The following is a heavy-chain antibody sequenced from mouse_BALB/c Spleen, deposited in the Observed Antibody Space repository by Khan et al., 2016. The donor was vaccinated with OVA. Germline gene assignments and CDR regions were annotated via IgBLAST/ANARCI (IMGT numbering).Heavy chain of an antibody. V-gene: IGHV2-6-1*01. CDR3: ARQPYYHYNVMDY. Sequence: QMQLEESGPGLVAPSQSLSITCTISGFSLTNYGIHWVRQPPGKGLEWLALMWSDGSTTYNSALKSRLTISEDKSKSQVFLKMKSLQTDDTAMYFCARQPYYHYNVMDYWGQGTSVTVSS. CDR1: GFSLTNYG. CDR2: MWSDGST. J-gene: IGHJ4*01. D-gene: IGHD2-10*01.